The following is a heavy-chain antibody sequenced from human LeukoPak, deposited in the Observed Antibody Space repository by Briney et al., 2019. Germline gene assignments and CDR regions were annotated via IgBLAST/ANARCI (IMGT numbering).Heavy chain of an antibody. D-gene: IGHD1-26*01. Sequence: SETLSLTCTVSGGSISSYYWSWIRQPPGKGLEWIGYIYSSGSTNYNPSLKSRVTISVDTSKSQFSLKLSSVSAADTAVYYCAKVGGAYYFDYWGQGTLVTVSS. J-gene: IGHJ4*02. CDR3: AKVGGAYYFDY. CDR2: IYSSGST. CDR1: GGSISSYY. V-gene: IGHV4-59*01.